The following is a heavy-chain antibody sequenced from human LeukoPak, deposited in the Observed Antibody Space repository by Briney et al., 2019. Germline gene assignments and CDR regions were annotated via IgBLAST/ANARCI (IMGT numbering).Heavy chain of an antibody. V-gene: IGHV3-21*01. Sequence: AGGSLRLSCAASGFTFSSYSMNWVRQAPGKGLEWVSSISSSSSYIYYADSVKGRFTISRDNAKNSLYLQMNSLRAEDTAVYYCATGNENPTYSSGDYWGQGTLVTVSS. CDR1: GFTFSSYS. CDR2: ISSSSSYI. CDR3: ATGNENPTYSSGDY. D-gene: IGHD6-19*01. J-gene: IGHJ4*02.